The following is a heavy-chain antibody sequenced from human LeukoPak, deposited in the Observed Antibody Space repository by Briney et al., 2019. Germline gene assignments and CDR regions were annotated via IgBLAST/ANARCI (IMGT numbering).Heavy chain of an antibody. D-gene: IGHD6-19*01. V-gene: IGHV3-20*04. CDR2: INWNGGSK. CDR1: GLTFDDYG. Sequence: PGGSLRLSCAATGLTFDDYGMSKVRQCTGKRIHCVSGINWNGGSKGYADSVKGRFTISRDNAKNSLYLQMNSLRAEDTALYYCARDASSYSSGWYSYYWGQGTLVTVSS. CDR3: ARDASSYSSGWYSYY. J-gene: IGHJ4*02.